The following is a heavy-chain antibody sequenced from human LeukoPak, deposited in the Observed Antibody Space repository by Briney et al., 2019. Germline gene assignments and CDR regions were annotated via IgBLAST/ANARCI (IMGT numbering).Heavy chain of an antibody. D-gene: IGHD1-20*01. CDR2: IYHSGGST. J-gene: IGHJ5*02. Sequence: SKTLSLTCTVSNYSISSSHYWGWIRQSPGKGLEWIGSIYHSGGSTFYNPSLESRITISVDTSKNQFSLKLNSVTAADTAVYYCARDHTTLTGHIQYFDPWGQGTLVTVSS. CDR3: ARDHTTLTGHIQYFDP. V-gene: IGHV4-38-2*02. CDR1: NYSISSSHY.